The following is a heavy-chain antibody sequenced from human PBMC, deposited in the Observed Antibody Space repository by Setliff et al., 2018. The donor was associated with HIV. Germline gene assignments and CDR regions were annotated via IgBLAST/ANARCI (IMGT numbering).Heavy chain of an antibody. Sequence: PGGSLRLSCAASGFTFSDYWINWVRQAPGKGLEWVANINQDGSVEGYVDSVKGRFTISRDNAKSSRYLHINSLRAEDMAVYYCAKVGSSGFYEMCDYWGQGTLVTVSS. D-gene: IGHD3-22*01. CDR3: AKVGSSGFYEMCDY. CDR2: INQDGSVE. V-gene: IGHV3-7*03. CDR1: GFTFSDYW. J-gene: IGHJ4*02.